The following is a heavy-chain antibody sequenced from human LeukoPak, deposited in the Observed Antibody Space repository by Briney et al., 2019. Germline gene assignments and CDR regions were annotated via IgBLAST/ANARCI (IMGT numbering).Heavy chain of an antibody. CDR2: INPSGGST. V-gene: IGHV1-46*01. CDR1: GYTFTSYY. D-gene: IGHD6-19*01. J-gene: IGHJ4*02. Sequence: ASVKVSCKASGYTFTSYYMHWVRQAPGQGLEWMGIINPSGGSTSYAQKFQGRVTMTRDTSTSTVYMELSSLRSEDSAVYYCARGSWVSSGWNYYFDDWGQGTLVTVSS. CDR3: ARGSWVSSGWNYYFDD.